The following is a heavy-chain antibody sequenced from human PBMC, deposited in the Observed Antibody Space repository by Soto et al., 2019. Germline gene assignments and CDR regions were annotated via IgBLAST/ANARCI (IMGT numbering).Heavy chain of an antibody. D-gene: IGHD5-12*01. CDR1: GFTFSSYW. Sequence: PGGSLRLSCAASGFTFSSYWMHWVRQAPGKGLVWVSRINSDGSSTSYADSVKGRFTISRDNAKNTLYLQMNSLRAEDTAVYYCARCSSCHDYPPQFDYWGQRTLVTVSS. CDR3: ARCSSCHDYPPQFDY. V-gene: IGHV3-74*01. J-gene: IGHJ4*02. CDR2: INSDGSST.